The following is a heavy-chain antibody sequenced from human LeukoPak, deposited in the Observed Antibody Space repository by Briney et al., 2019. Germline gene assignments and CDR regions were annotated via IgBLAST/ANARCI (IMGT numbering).Heavy chain of an antibody. CDR2: ISSSSTYI. CDR1: GFTFSSYC. V-gene: IGHV3-21*01. Sequence: GGSLRLSCAASGFTFSSYCMNWLRQAPGKGLKWVSTISSSSTYIYYADSVRGRVTISRDNAKNSLYLQMDSPRAEDMAVYYCARGDFYYYDTNYWGQGTLVTVSS. D-gene: IGHD3-22*01. CDR3: ARGDFYYYDTNY. J-gene: IGHJ4*02.